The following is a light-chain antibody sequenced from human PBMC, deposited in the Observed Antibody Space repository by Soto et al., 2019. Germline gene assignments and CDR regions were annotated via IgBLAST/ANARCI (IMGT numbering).Light chain of an antibody. CDR2: GAS. V-gene: IGKV3-20*01. CDR1: QSVSSSY. CDR3: HQYNGWPRT. J-gene: IGKJ1*01. Sequence: EIVLTQSPGTLSLSPGERATLSCRASQSVSSSYLAWYQQKPGQAPRLLIYGASSRATGIPARFSGSGSGTEFTLTITSLQSEDFAVYYCHQYNGWPRTFGQGTKVDIK.